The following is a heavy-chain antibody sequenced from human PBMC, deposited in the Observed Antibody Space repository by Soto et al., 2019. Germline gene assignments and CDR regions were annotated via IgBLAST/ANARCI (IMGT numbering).Heavy chain of an antibody. D-gene: IGHD6-13*01. J-gene: IGHJ4*02. V-gene: IGHV4-39*01. CDR3: ARHWDAQQLVLVY. CDR1: GGSISSSSYH. Sequence: QLQLQESGPGLVKPSETLSLTCTVSGGSISSSSYHWGWIRQPPGKGLEWIGSIYYSGSTYYNPSLKSRVTISVDTSKNQFSLKLSSVTAADTAVYYCARHWDAQQLVLVYWGQGTLVTVSS. CDR2: IYYSGST.